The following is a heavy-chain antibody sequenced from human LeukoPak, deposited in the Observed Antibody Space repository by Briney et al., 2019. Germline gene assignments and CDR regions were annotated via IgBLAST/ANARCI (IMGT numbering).Heavy chain of an antibody. Sequence: SETLALSCTVSGGYINSSNYYWGWIRQPPGKGLEWIGRIYYSGSTYYNPSLKSRGSISVDTSKDQFSRKLGSVTAADTAVYYCARGKNYYGSGSYNLRTNWVDPWGQGTLVSVSS. CDR1: GGYINSSNYY. CDR2: IYYSGST. D-gene: IGHD3-10*01. J-gene: IGHJ5*02. V-gene: IGHV4-39*01. CDR3: ARGKNYYGSGSYNLRTNWVDP.